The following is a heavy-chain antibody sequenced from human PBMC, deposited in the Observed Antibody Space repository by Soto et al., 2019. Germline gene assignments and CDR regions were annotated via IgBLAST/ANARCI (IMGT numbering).Heavy chain of an antibody. CDR1: GFSLSNSGVG. Sequence: QITLKESGPSPVKPTQPRTVTCTFSGFSLSNSGVGVAWIRQPPGKALEWLALIYGDTDKRYSPSLKTRHTITKDTSKNQVVLTMTNMDPVDTATYYCAHCTLHDYGDYDPGTSHVFDSWGQGPLVTVSS. V-gene: IGHV2-5*02. CDR2: IYGDTDK. CDR3: AHCTLHDYGDYDPGTSHVFDS. D-gene: IGHD4-17*01. J-gene: IGHJ4*02.